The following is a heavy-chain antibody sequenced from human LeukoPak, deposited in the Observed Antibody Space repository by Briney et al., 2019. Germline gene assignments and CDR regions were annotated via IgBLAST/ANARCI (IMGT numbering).Heavy chain of an antibody. J-gene: IGHJ3*02. CDR1: GFTFSSYW. V-gene: IGHV3-74*01. Sequence: GGSLRLSCAASGFTFSSYWMHWVRQAPGKGLVWVSRINSDGSSTSYADSVKGRFTISRDNAKNTLYLQMNSLRAEDTAVYYCARGAPVVTSLDAFDIWGQGTMVTVSS. CDR3: ARGAPVVTSLDAFDI. D-gene: IGHD4-23*01. CDR2: INSDGSST.